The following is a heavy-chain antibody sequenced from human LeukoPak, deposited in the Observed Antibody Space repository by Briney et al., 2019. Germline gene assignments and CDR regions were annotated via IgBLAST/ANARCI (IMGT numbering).Heavy chain of an antibody. J-gene: IGHJ5*02. D-gene: IGHD3-10*01. CDR1: GGSISSGDSY. Sequence: SETLSLTCTVSGGSISSGDSYWGWIRQHPGKGLEWIGYIYFNGNTHYNPSLKSRVTISVDTSKNQFSLKLSSVTAADTAVYYCARVEYYYGSGKDDWFDPWGQGTLVTVSS. CDR2: IYFNGNT. CDR3: ARVEYYYGSGKDDWFDP. V-gene: IGHV4-31*03.